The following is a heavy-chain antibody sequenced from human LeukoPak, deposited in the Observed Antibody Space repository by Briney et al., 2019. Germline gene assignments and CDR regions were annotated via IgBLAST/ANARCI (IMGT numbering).Heavy chain of an antibody. V-gene: IGHV3-48*03. CDR1: GFTYSSFE. D-gene: IGHD3-22*01. Sequence: GGSLRLSCAASGFTYSSFEMNWVRQDPGKGLEWISYIGSSGVITYYADSVKGRFTVSRDNAKNSLYLQMDSLRAEDTAVYYCARDVITSPLDCWGQGTLVTVSS. J-gene: IGHJ4*02. CDR2: IGSSGVIT. CDR3: ARDVITSPLDC.